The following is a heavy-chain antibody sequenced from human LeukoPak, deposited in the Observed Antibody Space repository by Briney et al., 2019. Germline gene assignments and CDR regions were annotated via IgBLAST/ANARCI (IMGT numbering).Heavy chain of an antibody. Sequence: SETLSLTCTVSGGSISSYYWSWIRQPPGKGLEWIGYIYYSGSTNYNPSLKSRVTISVDTSKNQFSLKLSSVTAADTAVYYCARGVGYSYGYLYHYYGMDVWGQGTTVTVSS. CDR1: GGSISSYY. CDR2: IYYSGST. J-gene: IGHJ6*02. D-gene: IGHD5-18*01. CDR3: ARGVGYSYGYLYHYYGMDV. V-gene: IGHV4-59*01.